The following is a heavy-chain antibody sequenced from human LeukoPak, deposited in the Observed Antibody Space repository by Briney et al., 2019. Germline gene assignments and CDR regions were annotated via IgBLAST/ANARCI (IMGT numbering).Heavy chain of an antibody. CDR1: GYTFTSYG. V-gene: IGHV1-18*01. CDR2: ISAYNGNT. D-gene: IGHD2-21*01. Sequence: ASVKVSCKASGYTFTSYGISWVRQAPGQGLEWMGWISAYNGNTNYAQKLQGRVTMTTDTSTSTADMELRSLRSDDTAVYYCARDRRFGVVPTANWFDPWGQGTLVTVSS. J-gene: IGHJ5*02. CDR3: ARDRRFGVVPTANWFDP.